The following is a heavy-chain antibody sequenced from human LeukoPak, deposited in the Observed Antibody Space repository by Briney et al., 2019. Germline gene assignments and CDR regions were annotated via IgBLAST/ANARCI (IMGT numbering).Heavy chain of an antibody. J-gene: IGHJ4*02. Sequence: PGGSLRLSCAASGFTFSSYAMSWVRQAPGKGLEGVATICGSSGSTHYADAVKGRFPISRENSKNPLYLQMNSLRAEATAVYYCAKLVGAIPTDYWGQGTLVTVSS. CDR2: ICGSSGST. V-gene: IGHV3-23*01. D-gene: IGHD1-26*01. CDR1: GFTFSSYA. CDR3: AKLVGAIPTDY.